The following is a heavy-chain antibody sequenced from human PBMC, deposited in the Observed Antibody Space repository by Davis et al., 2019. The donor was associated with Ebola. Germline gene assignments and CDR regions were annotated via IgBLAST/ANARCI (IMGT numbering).Heavy chain of an antibody. CDR2: IYYSGIT. J-gene: IGHJ4*02. V-gene: IGHV4-39*02. CDR1: GGSIISSSSY. CDR3: ARDRGGSASDY. Sequence: MPSETLSLTCTVSGGSIISSSSYWGWIRQPPRKGLEWIGSIYYSGITYYNPSLKSRVTISVDTSKNQFSLKLRSVTAADTAVYYCARDRGGSASDYWGQGTLVTVSS.